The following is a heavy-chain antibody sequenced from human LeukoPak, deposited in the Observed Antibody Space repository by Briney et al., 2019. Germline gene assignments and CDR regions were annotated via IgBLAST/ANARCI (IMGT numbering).Heavy chain of an antibody. CDR1: GFTFNYYW. CDR2: IQQDGSEK. Sequence: GGSLRPSCAASGFTFNYYWLTWVRQAPGKGLEWVANIQQDGSEKYYVDSVKGRFIISRDNAKNSLYLQMNSLRAEDTAVYYCARVRKLRTRGVMDPLDYWGQGTLVTVSS. V-gene: IGHV3-7*01. D-gene: IGHD3-10*01. J-gene: IGHJ4*02. CDR3: ARVRKLRTRGVMDPLDY.